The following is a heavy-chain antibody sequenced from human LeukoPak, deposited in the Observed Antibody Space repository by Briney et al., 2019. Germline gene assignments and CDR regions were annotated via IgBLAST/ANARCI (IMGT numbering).Heavy chain of an antibody. Sequence: KSSETLSLTCTVSGGSISSSSYYWGWIRQPLGKGLEWIGEINHSGSTKYNPSLKSRVTISVDTSKNQFSLKLSSVTAADTAVYYCAYSTVVTRGYYWGQGTLVTVSS. V-gene: IGHV4-39*07. J-gene: IGHJ4*02. D-gene: IGHD4-23*01. CDR3: AYSTVVTRGYY. CDR1: GGSISSSSYY. CDR2: INHSGST.